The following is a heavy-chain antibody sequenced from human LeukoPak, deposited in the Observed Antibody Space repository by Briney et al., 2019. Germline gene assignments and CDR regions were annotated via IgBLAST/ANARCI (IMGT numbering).Heavy chain of an antibody. D-gene: IGHD3-16*01. Sequence: SETLSLTCAVSGGSISSGGYYWSWIRQPPGKGLEWIGYIYHSGSTYYNPSLKSRVTISVDRSKNQFSLKLSSVTAADTAVYYCASSTIMITFGGADAFDIWGQGTMVTVSS. J-gene: IGHJ3*02. V-gene: IGHV4-30-2*01. CDR1: GGSISSGGYY. CDR3: ASSTIMITFGGADAFDI. CDR2: IYHSGST.